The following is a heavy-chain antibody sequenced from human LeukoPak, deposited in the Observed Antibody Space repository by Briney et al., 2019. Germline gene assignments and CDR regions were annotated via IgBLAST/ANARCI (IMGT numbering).Heavy chain of an antibody. V-gene: IGHV3-30*03. CDR2: ISYDGSNK. CDR3: ARGAGYSYGADY. J-gene: IGHJ4*02. Sequence: PGGSLRLSCAASGFTFSDYYMSWIRQAPGKGLEWVAVISYDGSNKYYADSVKGRFTISRDNSKNTLYLQMNSLRAEDTAVYYCARGAGYSYGADYWGQGALVTVSS. CDR1: GFTFSDYY. D-gene: IGHD5-18*01.